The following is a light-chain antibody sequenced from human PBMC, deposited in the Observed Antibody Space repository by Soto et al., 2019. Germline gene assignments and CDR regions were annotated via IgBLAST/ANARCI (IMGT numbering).Light chain of an antibody. V-gene: IGLV2-14*01. CDR3: CSYTTSNTFV. CDR1: SSDVGAYNY. J-gene: IGLJ1*01. CDR2: HVT. Sequence: QSALTQPASVSGSLGQSITISCSGTSSDVGAYNYVSWYQQYPGKAPKLMIYHVTDRPSGVSNRFSGSKSGNTASLTISGLQAEDVADYYCCSYTTSNTFVFGTVTNVTVL.